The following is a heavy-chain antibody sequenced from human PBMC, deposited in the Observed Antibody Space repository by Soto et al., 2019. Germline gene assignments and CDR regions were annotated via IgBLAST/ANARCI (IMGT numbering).Heavy chain of an antibody. CDR3: ARARRSRLSPVPAPRDALDI. D-gene: IGHD6-25*01. V-gene: IGHV4-59*01. CDR2: IYYSGST. Sequence: SEALSLTCTVSGGSISSYYWSWIRQPPGKGLEWIGYIYYSGSTNYNPSLKSRVTISVDTSKNQFSLKLSSVTAADTAVYYCARARRSRLSPVPAPRDALDICSQGTMDTGSS. J-gene: IGHJ3*02. CDR1: GGSISSYY.